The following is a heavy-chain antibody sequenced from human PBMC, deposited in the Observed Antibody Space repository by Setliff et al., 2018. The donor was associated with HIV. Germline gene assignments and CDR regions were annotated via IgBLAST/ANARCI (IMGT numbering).Heavy chain of an antibody. CDR3: ARHRRDYYGSGGYSA. J-gene: IGHJ5*02. CDR1: GGSISGYY. CDR2: IYYNGGT. D-gene: IGHD3-10*01. V-gene: IGHV4-59*08. Sequence: TLSLTCTVSGGSISGYYWSWIRQPPGKGLEWIGYIYYNGGTKYNPSLKSRVTISVDTSKNLFSLKLSSVTAADTAVYYCARHRRDYYGSGGYSAWGQGTLVTVSS.